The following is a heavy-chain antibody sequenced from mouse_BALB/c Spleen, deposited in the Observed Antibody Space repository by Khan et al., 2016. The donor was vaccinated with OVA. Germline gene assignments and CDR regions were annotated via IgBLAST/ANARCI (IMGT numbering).Heavy chain of an antibody. CDR3: ARLAYYYDSEWFAY. V-gene: IGHV5-6*01. J-gene: IGHJ3*01. Sequence: EVKLLESGGDLVKPEGSLKLSCAASGFTFSTYGMSWVRQTPDKRLEWVATISSGGSYTYYPDSVQGRFTISRDNAKNTLYLQMSSLKSEDTAMFYGARLAYYYDSEWFAYWGQGTLVTVAA. CDR1: GFTFSTYG. D-gene: IGHD1-1*01. CDR2: ISSGGSYT.